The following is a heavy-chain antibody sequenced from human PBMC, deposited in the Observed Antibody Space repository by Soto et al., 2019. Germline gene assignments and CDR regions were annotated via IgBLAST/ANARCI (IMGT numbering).Heavy chain of an antibody. Sequence: SETLSLTCAVYGGSFSGYHWCWIRQPPGKGLQWIGEINHTGSTTYNPSLKSRVTISVDTSKNQFSLRLSSVTAEDTAVYYCARLAGSYYPYYYGMDVWGQGTTVTVSS. D-gene: IGHD3-10*01. V-gene: IGHV4-34*01. CDR2: INHTGST. J-gene: IGHJ6*02. CDR3: ARLAGSYYPYYYGMDV. CDR1: GGSFSGYH.